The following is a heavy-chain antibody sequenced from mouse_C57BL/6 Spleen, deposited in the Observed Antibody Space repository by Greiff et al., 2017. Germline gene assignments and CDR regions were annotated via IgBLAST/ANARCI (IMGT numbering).Heavy chain of an antibody. V-gene: IGHV1-81*01. D-gene: IGHD2-1*01. J-gene: IGHJ2*01. CDR3: VYGNPYLDY. Sequence: QVQLKESGAELARPGASVKLSFTSYGISWVKQRTGQGLEWIGEIYPRSGNTYYNEKFKGKATRTADKSSSTAYMELRSLTSEDSAVYFCVYGNPYLDYWGQVTTLTVSS. CDR2: IYPRSGNT. CDR1: TSYG.